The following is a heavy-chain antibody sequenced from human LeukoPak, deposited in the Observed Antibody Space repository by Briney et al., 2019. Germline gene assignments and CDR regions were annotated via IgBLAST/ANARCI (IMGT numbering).Heavy chain of an antibody. CDR2: IYHSGST. D-gene: IGHD3-10*01. Sequence: PSETLSLTCAVSGGSISSSSWWSWVRQPPGKGLEWIGEIYHSGSTNYNPSLKSRVTISVDKSKNQFSLKLSSVTAADTAVYYCARGRGPSITMVRGRVYGMDVWGQGTTVTVSS. J-gene: IGHJ6*02. V-gene: IGHV4-4*02. CDR3: ARGRGPSITMVRGRVYGMDV. CDR1: GGSISSSSW.